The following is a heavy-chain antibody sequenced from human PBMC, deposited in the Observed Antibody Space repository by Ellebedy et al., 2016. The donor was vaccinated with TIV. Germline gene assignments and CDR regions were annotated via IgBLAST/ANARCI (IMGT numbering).Heavy chain of an antibody. V-gene: IGHV1-46*01. CDR2: INPTSGSS. CDR1: GYTFTSYF. J-gene: IGHJ4*02. D-gene: IGHD3-22*01. Sequence: ASVKVSCKASGYTFTSYFLYWVRQAPGQGLEWMGIINPTSGSSNYAQKSRGRVTMTRDTSTSTVYMELSSLRSEDTAVYYCARGDNYYFDSSGYYYSYWGQGTLVTVSS. CDR3: ARGDNYYFDSSGYYYSY.